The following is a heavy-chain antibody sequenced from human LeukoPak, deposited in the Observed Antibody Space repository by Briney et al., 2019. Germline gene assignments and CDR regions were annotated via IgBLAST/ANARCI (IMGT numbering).Heavy chain of an antibody. CDR1: GFTFSSYG. CDR2: IWYDGSNK. D-gene: IGHD2-15*01. J-gene: IGHJ4*02. V-gene: IGHV3-33*01. Sequence: PGGSLRLSCVASGFTFSSYGMHWVRQAPGKGLEWVAVIWYDGSNKYYADSVKGRFTISRDNSKNTLYLQMNSLRAEDTAVYYCARVRHCSGGSCYYFDYWGQGTLVTVSS. CDR3: ARVRHCSGGSCYYFDY.